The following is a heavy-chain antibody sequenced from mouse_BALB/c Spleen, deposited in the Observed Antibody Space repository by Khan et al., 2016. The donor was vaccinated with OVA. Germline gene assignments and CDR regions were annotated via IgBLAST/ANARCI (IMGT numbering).Heavy chain of an antibody. CDR2: IGSGDST. J-gene: IGHJ3*01. CDR3: ARDYWFAY. Sequence: EVELVESGGGLVKPGRSLKLSCAASGFTFSNYAMSWVRQSPEKRLEWVASIGSGDSTYYLDSVKGRFTISRDNARNILYLQMSSLRSEDTAMYYCARDYWFAYWGQGTLVTVSA. CDR1: GFTFSNYA. V-gene: IGHV5-6-5*01.